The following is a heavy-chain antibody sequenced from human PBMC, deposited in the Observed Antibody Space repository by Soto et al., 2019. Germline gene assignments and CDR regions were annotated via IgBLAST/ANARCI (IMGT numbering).Heavy chain of an antibody. CDR3: ARHGGYYFDY. Sequence: QVQLQESGPGVVKPSGTLSLTCAVSGGSISSNNWWSWVRQPPGKGLEWIGEIYHSGTSNYNPSLKSRVTLSVDKSKNQFSLRLSSVTAADAAVYSCARHGGYYFDYWGRGTLVTVSS. J-gene: IGHJ4*02. CDR2: IYHSGTS. CDR1: GGSISSNNW. D-gene: IGHD4-17*01. V-gene: IGHV4-4*02.